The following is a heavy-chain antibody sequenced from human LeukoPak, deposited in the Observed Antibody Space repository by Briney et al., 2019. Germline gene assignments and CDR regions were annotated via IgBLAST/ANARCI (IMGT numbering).Heavy chain of an antibody. CDR1: GGSFSGYY. D-gene: IGHD5-24*01. CDR3: ARGRDPY. J-gene: IGHJ4*02. V-gene: IGHV4-34*01. Sequence: SETLSLTCAVYGGSFSGYYWTWIRQPPGRGLEWIGEINHSGSTNYNPSHKSRVTISVDTSKSQFSLKLNSVTAADTAMYYCARGRDPYWGQGTLVTVSS. CDR2: INHSGST.